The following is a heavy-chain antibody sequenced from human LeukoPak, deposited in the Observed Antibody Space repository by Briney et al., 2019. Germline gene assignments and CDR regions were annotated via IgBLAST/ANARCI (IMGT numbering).Heavy chain of an antibody. J-gene: IGHJ4*02. CDR1: GFTFSSYE. Sequence: GGSLRLSCAASGFTFSSYEMNWVRQAPGKGLEWVSYISSSGSTIYYADSVKGRFTISRDNAKNSLYLQMNSLRAEDTAVYYCAREPQWLVRGLFDYWGQGTPVTVSS. D-gene: IGHD6-19*01. CDR3: AREPQWLVRGLFDY. CDR2: ISSSGSTI. V-gene: IGHV3-48*03.